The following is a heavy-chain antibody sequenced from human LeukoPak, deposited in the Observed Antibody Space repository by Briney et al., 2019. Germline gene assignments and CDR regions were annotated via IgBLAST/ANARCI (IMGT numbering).Heavy chain of an antibody. V-gene: IGHV4-39*07. CDR3: ARVTYYDFWSGYPSY. Sequence: TSETLSLTCTVSGGSIGSGTYYWSWIRQPPGKGLEWIGEINHSGSTNYNPSLKSRVTISVDTSKNQFSLELSSVTAADTAVYYCARVTYYDFWSGYPSYWGQGTLVTVSS. CDR2: INHSGST. CDR1: GGSIGSGTYY. D-gene: IGHD3-3*01. J-gene: IGHJ4*02.